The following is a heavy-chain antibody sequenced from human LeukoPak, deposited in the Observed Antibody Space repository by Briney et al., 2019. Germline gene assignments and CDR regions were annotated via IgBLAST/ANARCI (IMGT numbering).Heavy chain of an antibody. Sequence: PSGTLSLTCTVSGGSISSYYWSWIRQPPGKGLEWIGYIYYSGSTNYNPSLKSRVTISVDTSKNQFSLKLSSVTAADTAVYYCARMSYFDWSTVNYFDYWGQGTLVTVSS. D-gene: IGHD3-9*01. CDR3: ARMSYFDWSTVNYFDY. V-gene: IGHV4-59*01. CDR2: IYYSGST. CDR1: GGSISSYY. J-gene: IGHJ4*02.